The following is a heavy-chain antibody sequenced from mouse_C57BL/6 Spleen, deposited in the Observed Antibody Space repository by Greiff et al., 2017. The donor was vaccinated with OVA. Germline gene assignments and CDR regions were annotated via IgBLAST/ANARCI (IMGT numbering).Heavy chain of an antibody. D-gene: IGHD1-1*01. Sequence: VKLQQSGAELVRPGASVTLSCKASGYTFTDYEMHWVKQTPVHGLEWIGAIDPETGGTAYNQKFKGKAILTADKSSSTAYMELRSLTSEDSAVYYCTRHYYGSLYYAMDYWGQGTSVTVSS. CDR3: TRHYYGSLYYAMDY. CDR1: GYTFTDYE. V-gene: IGHV1-15*01. CDR2: IDPETGGT. J-gene: IGHJ4*01.